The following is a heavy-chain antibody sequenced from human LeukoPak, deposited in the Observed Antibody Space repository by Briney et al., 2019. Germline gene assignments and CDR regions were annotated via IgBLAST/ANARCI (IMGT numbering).Heavy chain of an antibody. CDR1: GYSISSSDW. CDR2: IYYSGST. Sequence: SETLSLTCAVSGYSISSSDWWGRIRQPPGKGLEWIGYIYYSGSTYYNPSLKSRVTMSVDTSKNQFSLKLSSVTAVDTAVYYCARKTRLGYYFDYWGQGTLVTVSS. CDR3: ARKTRLGYYFDY. D-gene: IGHD2-21*01. J-gene: IGHJ4*02. V-gene: IGHV4-28*01.